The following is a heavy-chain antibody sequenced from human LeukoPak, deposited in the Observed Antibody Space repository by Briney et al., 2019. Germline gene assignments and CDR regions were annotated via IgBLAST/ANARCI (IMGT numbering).Heavy chain of an antibody. Sequence: SGTLSLTCAVSGGSISSSNWWSWVRPPPGKGLEWIGEIYHSGSTNYNPSLKSRVTISVDKSKNQFSLKLSSVTAADRAVYYCARALYGSGSYIGYWGQGTPVTVSS. D-gene: IGHD3-10*01. J-gene: IGHJ4*02. CDR1: GGSISSSNW. CDR3: ARALYGSGSYIGY. CDR2: IYHSGST. V-gene: IGHV4-4*02.